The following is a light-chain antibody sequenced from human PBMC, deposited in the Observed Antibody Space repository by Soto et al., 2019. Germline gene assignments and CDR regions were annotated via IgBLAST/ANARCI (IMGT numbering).Light chain of an antibody. CDR1: SSDVGGYNY. Sequence: QSALTQPPSASGSPGQSVTISCTETSSDVGGYNYVSWYQQYPGKAPKLMIYEVTKRPSGVPDRFSGSKSGNTASLTVSGLQAEDEADYYCSSYAGFNNYVVFGGGTKLTVL. CDR3: SSYAGFNNYVV. V-gene: IGLV2-8*01. J-gene: IGLJ2*01. CDR2: EVT.